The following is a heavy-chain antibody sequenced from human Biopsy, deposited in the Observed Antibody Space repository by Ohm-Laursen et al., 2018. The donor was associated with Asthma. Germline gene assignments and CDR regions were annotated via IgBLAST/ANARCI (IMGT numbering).Heavy chain of an antibody. CDR3: ARVVNYDFRSGYWFDP. V-gene: IGHV2-26*01. J-gene: IGHJ5*02. D-gene: IGHD3-3*01. CDR1: GFSLRNARMG. CDR2: IFLNDEK. Sequence: TQTLTLTSTVSGFSLRNARMGVTWIRQPPGKALEWLAHIFLNDEKSYSTSLKSRITISKDTAKSQVALTMSNMDPVDTATYYCARVVNYDFRSGYWFDPWGQGTLVTVSS.